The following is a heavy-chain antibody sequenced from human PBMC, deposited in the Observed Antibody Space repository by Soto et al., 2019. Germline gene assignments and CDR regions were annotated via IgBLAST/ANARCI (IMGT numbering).Heavy chain of an antibody. V-gene: IGHV3-21*01. CDR3: ARERYSYGYDGMDV. J-gene: IGHJ6*02. CDR2: ISNTGSHI. CDR1: GFTFSSDG. D-gene: IGHD5-18*01. Sequence: GGSLRLSCAASGFTFSSDGMNGVRQAPGKGLEWVSPISNTGSHIYYADSVKGRFTISRDNSKNSLHLQMNSLRAEDTAVYYCARERYSYGYDGMDVWGQGTTVTVSS.